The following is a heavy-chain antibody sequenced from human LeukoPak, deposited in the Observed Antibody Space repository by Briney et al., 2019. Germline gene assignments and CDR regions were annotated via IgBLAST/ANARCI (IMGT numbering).Heavy chain of an antibody. CDR2: IIPIFGTA. CDR3: ARACPRCLGLGDY. CDR1: GGTFSSYA. Sequence: ASVKVSCKASGGTFSSYAISWVRQAPGQGLEWMGGIIPIFGTANYAQKFQGRVTITTDESTSTAYMELSSLRSEDTAVYYCARACPRCLGLGDYWGQGTLVTVSS. V-gene: IGHV1-69*05. D-gene: IGHD1-26*01. J-gene: IGHJ4*02.